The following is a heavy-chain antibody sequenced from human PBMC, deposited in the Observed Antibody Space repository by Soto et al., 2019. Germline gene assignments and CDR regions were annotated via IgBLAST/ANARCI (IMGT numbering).Heavy chain of an antibody. CDR3: AKDERRELPDY. CDR1: GCTFSSYG. D-gene: IGHD1-26*01. CDR2: ISYDGSNK. V-gene: IGHV3-30*18. Sequence: QVQLVESGGGVVQPGRSLRLSCAASGCTFSSYGMHWVRQAPGKGLEWVAVISYDGSNKYYADSVKGRFTISRDNSKNTLYLQMNSLRAEDTAVYYCAKDERRELPDYWGQGTLVTVSS. J-gene: IGHJ4*02.